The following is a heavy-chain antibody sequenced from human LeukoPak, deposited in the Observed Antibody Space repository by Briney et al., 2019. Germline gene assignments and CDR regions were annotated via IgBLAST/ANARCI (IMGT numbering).Heavy chain of an antibody. CDR3: ARSSSIAARDFDY. V-gene: IGHV3-11*03. CDR2: ISSSSSYT. CDR1: GFTFSDYY. D-gene: IGHD6-6*01. J-gene: IGHJ4*02. Sequence: GGSLRLSCAASGFTFSDYYMSWIRQAPGKGLEWVSYISSSSSYTNYADSVKGRFTISRDNAKNSLYLQMNSLRAEDTAVYYCARSSSIAARDFDYWGQGTLVTVSS.